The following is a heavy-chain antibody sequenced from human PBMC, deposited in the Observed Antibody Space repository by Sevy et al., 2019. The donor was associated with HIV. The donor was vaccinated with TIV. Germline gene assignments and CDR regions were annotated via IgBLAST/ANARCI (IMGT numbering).Heavy chain of an antibody. CDR1: GFTFSNYN. D-gene: IGHD6-19*01. V-gene: IGHV3-30-3*01. CDR3: AREWPVGSDFDH. Sequence: GGSLRLSCAASGFTFSNYNMHWVRQAPDQGLKWVTGISSDESNKYYAGSVKGRFIISRDISKSTLYLEMSSLRTEDTAVYYCAREWPVGSDFDHWGQGTLVTVSS. J-gene: IGHJ4*02. CDR2: ISSDESNK.